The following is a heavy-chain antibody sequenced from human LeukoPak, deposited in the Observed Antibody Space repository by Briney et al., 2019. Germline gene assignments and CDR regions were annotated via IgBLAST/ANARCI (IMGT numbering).Heavy chain of an antibody. CDR2: ISASGAAT. Sequence: GGSLRLSCEASGFTFTSYAMHWVRQAPGKGLEWVSSISASGAATFYTDSLNGRFTISRDNAKKTLFLQMKSLRSGDTALYYCAKGIDTNARQNFDLGGQGTLVAVS. D-gene: IGHD2-2*01. V-gene: IGHV3-23*01. CDR1: GFTFTSYA. CDR3: AKGIDTNARQNFDL. J-gene: IGHJ4*02.